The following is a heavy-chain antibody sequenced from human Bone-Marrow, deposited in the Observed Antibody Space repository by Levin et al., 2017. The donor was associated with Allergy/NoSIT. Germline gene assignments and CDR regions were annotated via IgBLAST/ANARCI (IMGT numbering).Heavy chain of an antibody. Sequence: KAGGSLRLSCVASGFAFSSYTMNWVRQSPGKGLEWVSSIDRTSRDIVYADSFKGRFIVSRDNAKKSLFLQMNSLTVEDTAVYYCAAPRGLIVAHGSLWKYGMDLWGQGTTVTVSS. D-gene: IGHD2/OR15-2a*01. J-gene: IGHJ6*02. CDR3: AAPRGLIVAHGSLWKYGMDL. CDR2: IDRTSRDI. CDR1: GFAFSSYT. V-gene: IGHV3-21*01.